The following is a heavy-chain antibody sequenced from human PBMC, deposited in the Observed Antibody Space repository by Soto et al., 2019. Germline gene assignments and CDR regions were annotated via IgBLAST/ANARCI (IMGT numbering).Heavy chain of an antibody. CDR1: RFTVSFNY. V-gene: IGHV3-53*01. J-gene: IGHJ6*02. D-gene: IGHD5-18*01. Sequence: EVQLVESGGGLIQPGGSLRLSCAASRFTVSFNYMSWVRQPPGKGLEWVSVIYGGGSTYYADSVKGRFTISRDNSKNTLFLQMNSLRAEDTAVYYCARDTAMLNYYYGLDVWGRGTTVTVSS. CDR3: ARDTAMLNYYYGLDV. CDR2: IYGGGST.